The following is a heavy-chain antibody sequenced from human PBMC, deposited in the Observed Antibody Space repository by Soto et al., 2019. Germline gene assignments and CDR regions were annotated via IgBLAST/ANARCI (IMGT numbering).Heavy chain of an antibody. J-gene: IGHJ5*02. CDR1: GGSFSTYP. V-gene: IGHV1-69*13. CDR2: IIPLFGTT. CDR3: AINADSGYYVRWFDP. D-gene: IGHD3-10*02. Sequence: SVKVSCKASGGSFSTYPVSWVRQAPGQGLEWLGDIIPLFGTTNYAQKFQGRVTITADDSTSTAYMELSSISSADTAVYYCAINADSGYYVRWFDPWGQGTLVTVSS.